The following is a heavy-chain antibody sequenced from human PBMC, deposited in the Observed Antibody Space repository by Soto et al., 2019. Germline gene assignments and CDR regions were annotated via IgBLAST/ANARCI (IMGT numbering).Heavy chain of an antibody. D-gene: IGHD3-3*01. CDR3: ARDVRFLEWPCFDY. V-gene: IGHV3-48*02. CDR1: GFTISSYS. CDR2: ISSSSSTI. J-gene: IGHJ4*02. Sequence: EVQLVESGGGLVQPGGSLRLSCAASGFTISSYSMNWVRQAPGKGLEWVSYISSSSSTIYYADSVKGRFTISRDNAKNSLYLQMNSLRDEDTAVYYCARDVRFLEWPCFDYWGQGTLVTVSS.